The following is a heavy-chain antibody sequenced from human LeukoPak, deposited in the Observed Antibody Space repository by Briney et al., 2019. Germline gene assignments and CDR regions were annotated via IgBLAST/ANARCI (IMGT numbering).Heavy chain of an antibody. V-gene: IGHV1-3*01. Sequence: ASVKVSCKASGYTFTSYAMHWVRQAPGQRLEWMGWINAGNGNTKYSQKFQGRVTITRDTSASTAYMELSSLRSEDTAVYYCARELDMRVYSSGWGSFDYWGQGTLVTVSS. CDR1: GYTFTSYA. D-gene: IGHD6-19*01. J-gene: IGHJ4*02. CDR2: INAGNGNT. CDR3: ARELDMRVYSSGWGSFDY.